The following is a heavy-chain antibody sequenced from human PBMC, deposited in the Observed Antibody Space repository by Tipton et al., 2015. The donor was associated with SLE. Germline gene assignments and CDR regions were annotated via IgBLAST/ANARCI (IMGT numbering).Heavy chain of an antibody. Sequence: TLSLTCAVSGYSISSGYYWGWIRQPPGKGLEWIGSIYHSGSTYYNPSLKSRVTISVDTSKNQFSLKLSSVTAADTAVYYCARGGNLYYDFWSGYRYFDYWGQGTLVTVSS. CDR3: ARGGNLYYDFWSGYRYFDY. CDR1: GYSISSGYY. D-gene: IGHD3-3*01. J-gene: IGHJ4*02. V-gene: IGHV4-38-2*01. CDR2: IYHSGST.